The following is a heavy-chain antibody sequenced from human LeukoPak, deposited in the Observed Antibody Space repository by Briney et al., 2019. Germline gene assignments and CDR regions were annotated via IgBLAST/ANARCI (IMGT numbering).Heavy chain of an antibody. CDR3: ATDIIVSSWYYFDY. D-gene: IGHD6-13*01. V-gene: IGHV1-24*01. CDR1: GYTLTELS. Sequence: ASVKVSCKVSGYTLTELSMHWVRQAPGKGLEWMGDFDPEDGETIYAQKFQGRVTMTEDTSTNTAYMELSSLRSEDTAVYYCATDIIVSSWYYFDYWGPGTLVTVSS. CDR2: FDPEDGET. J-gene: IGHJ4*02.